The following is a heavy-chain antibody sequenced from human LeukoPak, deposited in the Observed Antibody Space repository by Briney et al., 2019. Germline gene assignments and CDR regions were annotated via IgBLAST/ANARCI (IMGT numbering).Heavy chain of an antibody. CDR3: AKHIIVGTTKSMDS. J-gene: IGHJ4*02. V-gene: IGHV3-23*01. Sequence: GGSLRLSCAASGFTFSSYAMSWVRQAPGKGLEWVSAISTSAGDTYYTDSVKGRFTISRDNSENTLCLQMNSLRAEDTAVYYCAKHIIVGTTKSMDSWGQGTLVTVSS. D-gene: IGHD1-26*01. CDR2: ISTSAGDT. CDR1: GFTFSSYA.